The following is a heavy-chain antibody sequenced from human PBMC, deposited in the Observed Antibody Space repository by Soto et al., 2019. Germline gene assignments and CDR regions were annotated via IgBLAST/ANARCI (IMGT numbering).Heavy chain of an antibody. V-gene: IGHV1-8*01. CDR2: MNPNSGNT. CDR3: ARAPEYYDFWSGYYTGYFDY. Sequence: ASVKVSCKASGYTFTSYDINWVRQATGQGLEWMGWMNPNSGNTGYAQKFQGRVTMTRNTSISTAYMELSSLRSEDTAVYYCARAPEYYDFWSGYYTGYFDYWGQGTLVTVSS. D-gene: IGHD3-3*01. CDR1: GYTFTSYD. J-gene: IGHJ4*02.